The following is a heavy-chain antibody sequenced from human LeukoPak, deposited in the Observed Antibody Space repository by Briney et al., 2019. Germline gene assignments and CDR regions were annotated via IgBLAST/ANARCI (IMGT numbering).Heavy chain of an antibody. CDR1: GFTFSSYA. CDR2: ISASGGST. J-gene: IGHJ4*02. D-gene: IGHD6-6*01. V-gene: IGHV3-23*01. CDR3: ATPELVRTK. Sequence: GGSLRLSCAASGFTFSSYAMSWVRQAPGKGLEWVSGISASGGSTSYADSVRGRFTISRDNSKNTLYVQMNSLRAEDTAVYYCATPELVRTKWGQGTLVTVSS.